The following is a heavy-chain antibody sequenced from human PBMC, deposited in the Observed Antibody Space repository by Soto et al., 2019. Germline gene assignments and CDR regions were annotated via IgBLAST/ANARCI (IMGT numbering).Heavy chain of an antibody. J-gene: IGHJ4*02. CDR3: AKPGVVAATTPFDY. V-gene: IGHV3-23*01. CDR2: ISGSGGST. CDR1: GFTFSSYA. D-gene: IGHD1-26*01. Sequence: EVQLLESGGDLVQPGGSLRLSCAASGFTFSSYAMSWVRQAPGKGLEWVSTISGSGGSTYYADSVKGRFTISRDNSKNTLYLQMNRLRDEDTAVYNCAKPGVVAATTPFDYWGQGTMVTVSS.